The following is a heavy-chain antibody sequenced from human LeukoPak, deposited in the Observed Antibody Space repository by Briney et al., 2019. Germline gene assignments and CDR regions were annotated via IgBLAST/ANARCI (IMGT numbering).Heavy chain of an antibody. D-gene: IGHD1-14*01. CDR3: ARAPGEPHYFDY. J-gene: IGHJ4*02. CDR2: ISSNGGST. Sequence: GGSLRLSCAASGFTFSSYAMHWVRQAPGKGLEHVSAISSNGGSTYYANSVKGRFTISRDNSKNTLYLQMGSLRAEDMAVYYCARAPGEPHYFDYWGQGTLVTVSS. CDR1: GFTFSSYA. V-gene: IGHV3-64*01.